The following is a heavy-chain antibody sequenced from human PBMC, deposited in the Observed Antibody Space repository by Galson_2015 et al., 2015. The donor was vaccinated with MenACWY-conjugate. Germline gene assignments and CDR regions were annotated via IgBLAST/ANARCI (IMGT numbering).Heavy chain of an antibody. CDR1: GVTFSYAS. Sequence: LRLSCAASGVTFSYASMSWVRQAPGRGLEWVGRIKSKSDGGTIDYAAPVKGRFTISRDDSKNTQFLQMNSLKTEDTAVYFCTTDFEGRSSSSADYNYYGMDVWGQGTTVTVSS. CDR3: TTDFEGRSSSSADYNYYGMDV. CDR2: IKSKSDGGTI. D-gene: IGHD6-6*01. J-gene: IGHJ6*02. V-gene: IGHV3-15*01.